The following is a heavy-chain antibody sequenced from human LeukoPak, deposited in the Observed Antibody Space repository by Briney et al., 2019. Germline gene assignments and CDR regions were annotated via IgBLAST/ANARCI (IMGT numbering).Heavy chain of an antibody. D-gene: IGHD2-8*01. CDR1: GFTFSGYG. J-gene: IGHJ4*02. CDR2: ISYDGSNK. V-gene: IGHV3-30*18. CDR3: AKQNADYFDY. Sequence: AGGSLRLSCAASGFTFSGYGMHWVRQPPGKGLEWVAVISYDGSNKYYADSVKGRFTISRDNSKNTLYLQMNSLRAGDTAVYYCAKQNADYFDYWGQGTLVTVSS.